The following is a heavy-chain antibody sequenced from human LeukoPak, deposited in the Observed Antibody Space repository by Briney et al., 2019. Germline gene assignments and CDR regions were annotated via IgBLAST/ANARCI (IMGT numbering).Heavy chain of an antibody. Sequence: ASVKVSCKASGYTFTGYYMHWVRQAPGQGLEWMGWINPNSGGTNYAQKFQGRVTMTRDTSISTAYMELSRLRSDDTAVYYCARDYYDSSEEPDYWGQGTLDTVSS. CDR2: INPNSGGT. CDR3: ARDYYDSSEEPDY. D-gene: IGHD3-22*01. V-gene: IGHV1-2*02. J-gene: IGHJ4*02. CDR1: GYTFTGYY.